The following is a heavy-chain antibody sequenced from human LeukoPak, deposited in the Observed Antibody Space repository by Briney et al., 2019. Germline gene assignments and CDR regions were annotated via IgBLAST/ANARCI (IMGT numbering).Heavy chain of an antibody. CDR1: GFTFSSYS. CDR3: ARSGGDTYYDFWSGPTDFDY. D-gene: IGHD3-3*01. CDR2: IKQDGSEK. V-gene: IGHV3-7*01. Sequence: GSLRLSCAASGFTFSSYSMNWVRQAPGKGLEWVANIKQDGSEKYYVDSVKGRFTISRDNAKNSLYLQMNSLRAEDTAVYYCARSGGDTYYDFWSGPTDFDYWGQGTLVTVSS. J-gene: IGHJ4*02.